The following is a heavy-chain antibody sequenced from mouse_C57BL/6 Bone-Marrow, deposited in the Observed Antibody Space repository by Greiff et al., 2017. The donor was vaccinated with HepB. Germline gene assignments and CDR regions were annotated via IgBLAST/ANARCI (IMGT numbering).Heavy chain of an antibody. V-gene: IGHV1-81*01. CDR3: ARRGLGRGYAMDY. J-gene: IGHJ4*01. Sequence: QVQLQQSGAELARPGASVKLSCKASGYTFTSYGISWVKQRTGQGLEWIGEIYPRSGNTYYNEKFKGKATLSADKSSSTAYMELRSLTSEDSAVYFCARRGLGRGYAMDYWGQGTSVTVSS. CDR2: IYPRSGNT. D-gene: IGHD4-1*01. CDR1: GYTFTSYG.